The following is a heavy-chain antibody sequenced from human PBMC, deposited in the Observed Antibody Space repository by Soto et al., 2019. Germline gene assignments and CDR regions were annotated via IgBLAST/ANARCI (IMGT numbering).Heavy chain of an antibody. V-gene: IGHV3-30*18. CDR2: ISYDGSNK. J-gene: IGHJ2*01. D-gene: IGHD7-27*01. Sequence: GGSLRLSCAASGFTFSSYGMHWVRQAPGKGLEWVAVISYDGSNKYYADSVKGRFTISRDNSKNTLYLQMNSLRAEDTAVYYCAKAIHHLTGEAWYFDLWGRGTLVTVSS. CDR1: GFTFSSYG. CDR3: AKAIHHLTGEAWYFDL.